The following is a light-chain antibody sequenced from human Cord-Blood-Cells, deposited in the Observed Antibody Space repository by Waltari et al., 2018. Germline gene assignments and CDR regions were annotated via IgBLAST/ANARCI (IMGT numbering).Light chain of an antibody. CDR2: DVS. CDR3: SSYTSSSTWV. Sequence: QSALPQPASVSGSPGPSITVPCTGTSRDVAGYNHVSWYQQHPGKAPKLMIYDVSNRPSGVSNRFSGSKSGNTASLTISGLQAEDEADYYCSSYTSSSTWVFGGGTKLTVL. V-gene: IGLV2-14*03. J-gene: IGLJ3*02. CDR1: SRDVAGYNH.